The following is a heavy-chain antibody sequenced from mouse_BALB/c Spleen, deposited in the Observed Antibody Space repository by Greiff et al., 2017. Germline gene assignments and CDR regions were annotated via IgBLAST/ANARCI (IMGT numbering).Heavy chain of an antibody. V-gene: IGHV2-9*02. CDR3: ARERGLTTATYFDV. CDR1: GFSLTSYG. Sequence: VQLKESGPGLVAPSQSLSITCTVSGFSLTSYGVHWVRQPPGKGLEWLGVIWAGGSTNYNSALMSRLSISKDNSKSQVFLKMNSLQTDDTAMYYCARERGLTTATYFDVWGAGTTVTVSS. J-gene: IGHJ1*01. CDR2: IWAGGST. D-gene: IGHD1-2*01.